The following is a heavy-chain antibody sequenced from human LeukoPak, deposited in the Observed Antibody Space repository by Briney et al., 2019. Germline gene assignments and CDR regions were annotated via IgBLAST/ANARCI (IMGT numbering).Heavy chain of an antibody. CDR3: ARSGYTYGPRINFDF. V-gene: IGHV4-59*01. J-gene: IGHJ4*02. D-gene: IGHD5-18*01. Sequence: SETLSLTCTVSGGSIGSYYWGWIRQPPGKGLEWIGYIFYGGSTNYNPSLKSRVTISVDTSKNQFSLTLSSVTAADTAVYYCARSGYTYGPRINFDFWGQGTLVTVSS. CDR2: IFYGGST. CDR1: GGSIGSYY.